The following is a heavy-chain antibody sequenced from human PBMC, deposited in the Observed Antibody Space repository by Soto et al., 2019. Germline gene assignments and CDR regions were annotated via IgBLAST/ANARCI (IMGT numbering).Heavy chain of an antibody. D-gene: IGHD3-22*01. CDR1: GYSFTTYW. J-gene: IGHJ4*02. V-gene: IGHV5-51*01. Sequence: PGESLKISWKGSGYSFTTYWIGWVRQMPGKGLELMGGIYPGYSDIRFSPSFQGQVTIAAYMSLRTAYLQWSSLRVSDTAMYYCARQAYRYDTNSFGXWGQGTLLTVSX. CDR2: IYPGYSDI. CDR3: ARQAYRYDTNSFGX.